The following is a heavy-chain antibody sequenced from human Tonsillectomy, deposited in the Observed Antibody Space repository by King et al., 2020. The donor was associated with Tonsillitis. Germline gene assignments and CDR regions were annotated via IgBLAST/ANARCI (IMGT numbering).Heavy chain of an antibody. CDR1: GYTFTSYY. J-gene: IGHJ4*02. CDR3: ARWGGYCDSSGYYSGAFDY. V-gene: IGHV1-46*01. D-gene: IGHD3-22*01. CDR2: INPSGGST. Sequence: VQLVESGAEVKKPGASVKVSCKASGYTFTSYYMHWVRQAPGQGLEWMGIINPSGGSTSYAQKFQGRVTMTRDTSTSTVYMELSSLRSEDTAVYYCARWGGYCDSSGYYSGAFDYWGQGTLVTVSS.